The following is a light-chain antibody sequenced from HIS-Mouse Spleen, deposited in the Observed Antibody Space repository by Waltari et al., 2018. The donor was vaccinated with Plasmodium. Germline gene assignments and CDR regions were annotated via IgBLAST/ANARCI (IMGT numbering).Light chain of an antibody. V-gene: IGLV2-23*01. CDR1: SSDVGSYNL. CDR2: EGS. Sequence: QSALTQPASVSGSPGQSITISCTGTSSDVGSYNLVSWYQHHPGKAPKRMIYEGSKRPSRVSNRCSGFKSGNTASLTISGLQAEDEADYYCCSYAGSSTLVFGGGTKLTVL. CDR3: CSYAGSSTLV. J-gene: IGLJ2*01.